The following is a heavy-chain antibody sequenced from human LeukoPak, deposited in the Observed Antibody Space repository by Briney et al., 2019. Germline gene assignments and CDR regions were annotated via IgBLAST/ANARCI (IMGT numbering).Heavy chain of an antibody. V-gene: IGHV4-61*02. CDR1: GGSISSGSYY. Sequence: PSQTLSLTCTVSGGSISSGSYYWSWIRQPAGKGLEWIGRIYTSGSTNYNPSLKSRVTISVDTSKNQFSLKLSSVTAADTAVYYCARGYSSGWYQDALDIWGQGTMVTVSS. J-gene: IGHJ3*02. D-gene: IGHD6-19*01. CDR2: IYTSGST. CDR3: ARGYSSGWYQDALDI.